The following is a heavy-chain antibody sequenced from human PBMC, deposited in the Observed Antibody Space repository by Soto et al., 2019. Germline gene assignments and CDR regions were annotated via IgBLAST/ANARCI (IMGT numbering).Heavy chain of an antibody. CDR2: IYYSVST. D-gene: IGHD3-22*01. V-gene: IGHV4-31*03. CDR3: ARGISLKVVVQGDAPEKYYFDF. J-gene: IGHJ4*02. CDR1: GGSISSGGYY. Sequence: QVQLQESGPGLVKPSQTLSLTCTVSGGSISSGGYYWSWIRQHPGKGLEWIGYIYYSVSTYYNPSLKSRVTISVEPSKNQFSLRLSSVTAADTAVYYCARGISLKVVVQGDAPEKYYFDFWGQGTLVTVSS.